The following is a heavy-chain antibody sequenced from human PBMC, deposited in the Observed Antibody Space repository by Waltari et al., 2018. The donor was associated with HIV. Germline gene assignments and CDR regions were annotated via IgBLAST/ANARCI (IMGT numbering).Heavy chain of an antibody. D-gene: IGHD2-2*01. CDR3: ARRSCSSTSCYARARGGMDV. Sequence: QVQLQQWGAGLLKPSETLSLTCAVYGGSFSGYYWSWIRQPPGKGLEWIGEINHSVSTNYNPSLKSRVTISVDTSKNQFSLKLSSVTAADTAVYYCARRSCSSTSCYARARGGMDVWGQGTTVTVSS. V-gene: IGHV4-34*01. CDR2: INHSVST. J-gene: IGHJ6*02. CDR1: GGSFSGYY.